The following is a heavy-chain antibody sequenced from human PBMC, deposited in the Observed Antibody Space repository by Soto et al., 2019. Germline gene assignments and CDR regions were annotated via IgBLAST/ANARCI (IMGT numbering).Heavy chain of an antibody. CDR1: GGSISSNY. V-gene: IGHV4-4*09. CDR2: VYNSVST. Sequence: PSETLSLTCTVSGGSISSNYWTWIRQPPGKGLEWIGYVYNSVSTNYNPSLKSRVTISEDTSKSQFSLKVNSMTAADTAVYYCARYRREEVAGYTLENWGQGILVTGSS. D-gene: IGHD2-15*01. J-gene: IGHJ4*02. CDR3: ARYRREEVAGYTLEN.